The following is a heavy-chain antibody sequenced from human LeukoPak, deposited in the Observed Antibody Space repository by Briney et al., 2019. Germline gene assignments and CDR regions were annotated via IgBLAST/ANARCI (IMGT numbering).Heavy chain of an antibody. CDR3: ARDNWDSSGSDY. D-gene: IGHD6-19*01. J-gene: IGHJ4*02. CDR2: IYSGGST. V-gene: IGHV3-53*01. Sequence: GGSLRLSCAASGFTFSSNYMSWVRQAPGKGLEWVSVIYSGGSTYYSDSVTGRCTISRDNSKNTLYLQMNSLRAEDTAVYYCARDNWDSSGSDYWGQGTLVTVSS. CDR1: GFTFSSNY.